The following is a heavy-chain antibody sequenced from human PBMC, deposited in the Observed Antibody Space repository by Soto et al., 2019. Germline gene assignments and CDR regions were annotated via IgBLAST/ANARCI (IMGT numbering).Heavy chain of an antibody. Sequence: SETLSLTCTVSGGSISSGGYYWSWVRQPPGKGLEWIGEIYHSGSTNYNPSLDSRVTISVDKSKAYFSLDLSSVTAADTAVYYCSSQTYSYAWHHWGQGIQVTVSS. D-gene: IGHD5-18*01. J-gene: IGHJ5*02. CDR2: IYHSGST. CDR1: GGSISSGGYY. V-gene: IGHV4-39*02. CDR3: SSQTYSYAWHH.